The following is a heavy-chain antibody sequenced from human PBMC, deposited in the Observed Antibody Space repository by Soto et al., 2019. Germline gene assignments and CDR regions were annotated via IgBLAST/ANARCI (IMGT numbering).Heavy chain of an antibody. CDR2: MNPGSGDT. D-gene: IGHD5-18*01. J-gene: IGHJ5*02. CDR3: ARMESFGSLNWFDP. Sequence: ASVKVSCKASGYTFTNNDVSWMRQATGQGLEWMGWMNPGSGDTGYAQKFQGRVTMTRDISIATAYMELNSLTSEDTAIYYCARMESFGSLNWFDPWGQGTLVTVSS. V-gene: IGHV1-8*02. CDR1: GYTFTNND.